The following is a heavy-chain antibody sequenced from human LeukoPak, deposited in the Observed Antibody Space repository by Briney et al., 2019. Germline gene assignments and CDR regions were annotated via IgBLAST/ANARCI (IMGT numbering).Heavy chain of an antibody. CDR3: AKDIRRAGYNIDY. CDR2: ISSSGSTI. Sequence: GGSLRLSCAASGSTFSDYYMSWIRQAPGKGLEWVSYISSSGSTIYYADSVKGRFTISRDNAKNSLYLQMNSLRAEDTAVYYCAKDIRRAGYNIDYWGQGTLVTVSS. CDR1: GSTFSDYY. V-gene: IGHV3-11*04. J-gene: IGHJ4*02. D-gene: IGHD5-18*01.